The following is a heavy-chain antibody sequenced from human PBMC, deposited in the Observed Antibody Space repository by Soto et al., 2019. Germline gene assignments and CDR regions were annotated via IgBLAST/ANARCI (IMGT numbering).Heavy chain of an antibody. D-gene: IGHD2-15*01. Sequence: GGSLRLSCAASGFTFSSYWMHWVRQAPGKGLVWVSRINSDGSSTSYADSVKGRFTISRDNAKNTLYLQMNSLRAEDTAVYYCARVRCSGGSCYPFEDFDYWGQGTLVTVSS. CDR1: GFTFSSYW. CDR2: INSDGSST. V-gene: IGHV3-74*01. CDR3: ARVRCSGGSCYPFEDFDY. J-gene: IGHJ4*02.